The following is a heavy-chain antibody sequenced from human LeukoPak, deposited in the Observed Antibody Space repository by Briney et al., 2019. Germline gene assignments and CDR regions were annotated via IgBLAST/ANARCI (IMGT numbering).Heavy chain of an antibody. J-gene: IGHJ4*02. Sequence: GRSLRLSCAASGFTFDDYAMHWVRQAPGKGLERVSGISWNSGSIGYADSVKGRFTISRDNSKNTLYLQMNSLRAEDTAVYYCAKDLPPGIAAAGAFDYWGQGTLVTVSS. V-gene: IGHV3-9*01. D-gene: IGHD6-13*01. CDR1: GFTFDDYA. CDR3: AKDLPPGIAAAGAFDY. CDR2: ISWNSGSI.